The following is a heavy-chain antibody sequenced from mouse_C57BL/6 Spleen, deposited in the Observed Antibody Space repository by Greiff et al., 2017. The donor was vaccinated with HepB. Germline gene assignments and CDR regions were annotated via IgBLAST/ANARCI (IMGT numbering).Heavy chain of an antibody. D-gene: IGHD1-1*01. CDR3: ARYYYGSSYAYWYFDV. CDR2: INYDGSST. J-gene: IGHJ1*03. V-gene: IGHV5-16*01. CDR1: GFTFSDYY. Sequence: DVMLVESEGGLVQPGRSMKLSCTASGFTFSDYYMAWVRQVPEKGLEWVANINYDGSSTYYLDSLKSRFIISRDNAKNILYLQMSSLKSEDTATYYCARYYYGSSYAYWYFDVWGTGTTVTVSS.